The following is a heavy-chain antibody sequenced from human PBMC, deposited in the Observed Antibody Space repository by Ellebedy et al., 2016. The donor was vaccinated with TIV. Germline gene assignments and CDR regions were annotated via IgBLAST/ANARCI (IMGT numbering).Heavy chain of an antibody. Sequence: PGGSLRLSCAASGFTFGDFAMSWVRQAPGKGLEWVSFLWGNGGGAHADSVKGRFTISRDSSKNTLYLRMNSLRAEDTAVYYCARDGGLSLNTVMDGMDVWGQGTTVTVSS. CDR2: LWGNGGGA. J-gene: IGHJ6*02. V-gene: IGHV3-23*01. CDR3: ARDGGLSLNTVMDGMDV. CDR1: GFTFGDFA. D-gene: IGHD2-8*01.